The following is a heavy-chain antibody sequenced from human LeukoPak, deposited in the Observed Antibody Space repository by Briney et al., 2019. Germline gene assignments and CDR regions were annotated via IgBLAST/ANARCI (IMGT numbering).Heavy chain of an antibody. J-gene: IGHJ4*02. CDR1: GXTFRSYE. D-gene: IGHD3-10*01. CDR2: ISSSGSTI. V-gene: IGHV3-48*03. Sequence: PGGSLRLSCEASGXTFRSYEMNWVRQAPGKGLEWISYISSSGSTIYYADSVKGRFTISRDNAKNSLYLQMNSLRAEDTAVYYCARDRMVRGVISSPDYWGQGTLVTVSS. CDR3: ARDRMVRGVISSPDY.